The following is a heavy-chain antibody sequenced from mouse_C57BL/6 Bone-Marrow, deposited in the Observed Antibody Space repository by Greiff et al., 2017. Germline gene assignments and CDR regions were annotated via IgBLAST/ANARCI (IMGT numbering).Heavy chain of an antibody. J-gene: IGHJ2*01. V-gene: IGHV2-5*01. CDR1: GFSLTSYG. CDR3: AKTGYYPYYFDY. D-gene: IGHD2-3*01. Sequence: QVTLKESGPGLVQPSQSLSITCTVSGFSLTSYGVHWVRQSPGKGLEWLGVIWRGGSTDYNAAFMSRLSITKDNSKSQVFFKMNSLQADDTAIYXCAKTGYYPYYFDYWGQGTTLTVSS. CDR2: IWRGGST.